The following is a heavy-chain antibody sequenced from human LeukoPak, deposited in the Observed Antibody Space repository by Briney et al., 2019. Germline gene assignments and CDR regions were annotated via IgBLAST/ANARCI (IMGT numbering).Heavy chain of an antibody. CDR3: ARRRDGYNFAFDI. J-gene: IGHJ3*02. CDR2: ISSSSSTI. D-gene: IGHD5-24*01. Sequence: GGSLRLSCAASGFTFSNYNMNWVRQAPGKGLEWVSYISSSSSTIYYADSVKGRFTISRDNAKNSLYLQMNSLRAEDTSVYYCARRRDGYNFAFDIWGQGTMVTVSS. V-gene: IGHV3-48*01. CDR1: GFTFSNYN.